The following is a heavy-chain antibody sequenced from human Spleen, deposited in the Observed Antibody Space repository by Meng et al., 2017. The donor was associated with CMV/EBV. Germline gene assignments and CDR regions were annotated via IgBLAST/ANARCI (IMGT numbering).Heavy chain of an antibody. CDR3: ARGCGGDCYRPEHLHH. Sequence: GESLKISCAASGFTFSTYNMNWVRQAPGKGLEWVSSISSTSRHIYYADSVKGRFTISRDDAKNLVYLQMNSLRAEDTALYYCARGCGGDCYRPEHLHHWGQGTLVTVSS. CDR1: GFTFSTYN. D-gene: IGHD2-21*01. V-gene: IGHV3-21*01. J-gene: IGHJ1*01. CDR2: ISSTSRHI.